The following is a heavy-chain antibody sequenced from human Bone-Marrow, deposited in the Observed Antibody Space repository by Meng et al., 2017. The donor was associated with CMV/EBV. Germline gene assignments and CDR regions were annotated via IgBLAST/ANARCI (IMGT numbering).Heavy chain of an antibody. J-gene: IGHJ6*02. V-gene: IGHV1-2*02. Sequence: ASVKVSCKASGYTFTSYYMHWVRQAPGQGLEWMGWINPNSGGTNYAQKFQGRVTMTRDTSISTAYMELSRLRSDDTAVYYCARLARLSSRGYCSSTSCHYYYYGMDVWVQGTTVTVSS. CDR1: GYTFTSYY. D-gene: IGHD2-2*01. CDR2: INPNSGGT. CDR3: ARLARLSSRGYCSSTSCHYYYYGMDV.